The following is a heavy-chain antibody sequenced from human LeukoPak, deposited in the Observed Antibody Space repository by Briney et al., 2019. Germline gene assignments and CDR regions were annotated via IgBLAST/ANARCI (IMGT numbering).Heavy chain of an antibody. D-gene: IGHD6-13*01. CDR3: AGGGGSWGIDP. Sequence: SETLSLTCAVYGGSFSGYYWSWIRQPPGKGLEWIGEINHSGSTNYNPSLKSRVTISVDTSKNQFSLKLSSVTAADTAVYYCAGGGGSWGIDPWGQGTLVTVSS. J-gene: IGHJ5*02. V-gene: IGHV4-34*01. CDR2: INHSGST. CDR1: GGSFSGYY.